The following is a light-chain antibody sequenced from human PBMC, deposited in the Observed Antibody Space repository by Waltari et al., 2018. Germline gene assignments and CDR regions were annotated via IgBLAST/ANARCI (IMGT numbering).Light chain of an antibody. V-gene: IGKV4-1*01. J-gene: IGKJ1*01. CDR2: WAS. CDR1: RSLFYSSNNKNS. CDR3: QQYNNTPRT. Sequence: DTAITQSPHSLALSLTETATINGKSSRSLFYSSNNKNSLAWYQQKSGQPPKVLIYWASTRESGVPDRFSGSGSGTDFTLTISSLQAEDVAVYYCQQYNNTPRTFGQGTRVEI.